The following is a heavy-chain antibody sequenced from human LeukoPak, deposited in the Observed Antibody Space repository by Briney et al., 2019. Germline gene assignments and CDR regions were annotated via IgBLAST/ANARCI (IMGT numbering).Heavy chain of an antibody. Sequence: PGGSLRLSCAASGFTFSSFGMHWVRQAPGKGLEWVAFIRYDGSIKHYADSVKGRFTISRDNAKNSLYLQMNSLRAEDTAVYYCARGHVTVSAHDDAFDIWGQGTTVTVSS. J-gene: IGHJ3*02. V-gene: IGHV3-30*02. CDR2: IRYDGSIK. CDR1: GFTFSSFG. D-gene: IGHD5/OR15-5a*01. CDR3: ARGHVTVSAHDDAFDI.